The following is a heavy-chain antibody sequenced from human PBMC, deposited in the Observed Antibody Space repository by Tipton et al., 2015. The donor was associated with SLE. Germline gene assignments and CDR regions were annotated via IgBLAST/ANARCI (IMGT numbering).Heavy chain of an antibody. Sequence: GSLRLSCAASGFTFSSYAMSWVRQAPGKGLEWVSAISGSGGSTHYADSVKGRFTISRDNSKNTLYLQMNSLRAEDTAVYYCAKPIAVAGTGDYWGQGTLVTVSS. J-gene: IGHJ4*02. V-gene: IGHV3-23*01. CDR1: GFTFSSYA. D-gene: IGHD6-19*01. CDR2: ISGSGGST. CDR3: AKPIAVAGTGDY.